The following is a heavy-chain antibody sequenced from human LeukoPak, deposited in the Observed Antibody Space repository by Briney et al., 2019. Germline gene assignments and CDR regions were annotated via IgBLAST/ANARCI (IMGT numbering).Heavy chain of an antibody. D-gene: IGHD2-21*02. V-gene: IGHV1-2*02. CDR3: ARTCGGDCYILDS. J-gene: IGHJ4*02. CDR2: INPYTGDT. CDR1: GYTFSAYY. Sequence: VASVKLSCKASGYTFSAYYMYWVREAPGQGLEWVGWINPYTGDTKYAQNFQGRVTMTRDTSISTVYMEVSRLRSDDTAVYYCARTCGGDCYILDSWGQGTLVTVSS.